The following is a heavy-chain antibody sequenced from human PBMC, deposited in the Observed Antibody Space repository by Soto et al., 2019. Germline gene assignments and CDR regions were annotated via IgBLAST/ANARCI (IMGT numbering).Heavy chain of an antibody. D-gene: IGHD2-2*01. CDR1: GGSISSGGYS. CDR2: IYHSGST. CDR3: ARDRGYCSSTSCYGPLNWFDP. J-gene: IGHJ5*02. Sequence: PSETLSLTCAVSGGSISSGGYSWSWIRQPPGKGLEWIGYIYHSGSTYCNPSLKSRVTISVDRSKNQFSLKLSSVTAADTAVYYCARDRGYCSSTSCYGPLNWFDPWGQGTLVTVSS. V-gene: IGHV4-30-2*01.